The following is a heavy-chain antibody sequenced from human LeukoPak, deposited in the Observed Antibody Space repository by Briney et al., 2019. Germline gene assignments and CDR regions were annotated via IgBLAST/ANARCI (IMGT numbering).Heavy chain of an antibody. CDR1: GFTFSSYA. Sequence: GRSLRLSCAASGFTFSSYAMHWVRQAPGKGLEWVAVISYDGSNKYYADSVKGRFTISRDNSKNTLYLQMNSLGAEDTAVYYCARDGRYCSSTTCYIDYYYGMDVWGQGTTVTVSS. D-gene: IGHD2-2*02. V-gene: IGHV3-30-3*01. CDR3: ARDGRYCSSTTCYIDYYYGMDV. J-gene: IGHJ6*01. CDR2: ISYDGSNK.